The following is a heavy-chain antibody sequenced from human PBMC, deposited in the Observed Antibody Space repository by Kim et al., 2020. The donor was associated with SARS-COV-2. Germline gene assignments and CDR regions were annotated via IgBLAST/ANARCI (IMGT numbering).Heavy chain of an antibody. J-gene: IGHJ4*02. Sequence: GGSLRLSCVDSGFSFSTNWMSWVRQAPGKGLEWVAKIKEDGSEKYYAESVEGRFTISRDNAKNSLYLQMNSLSAEDTAVYYCARDRRYSLDYWGQGTLVTVSS. V-gene: IGHV3-7*01. D-gene: IGHD2-15*01. CDR1: GFSFSTNW. CDR2: IKEDGSEK. CDR3: ARDRRYSLDY.